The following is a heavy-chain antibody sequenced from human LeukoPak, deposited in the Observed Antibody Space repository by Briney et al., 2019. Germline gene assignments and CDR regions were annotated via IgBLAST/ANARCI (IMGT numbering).Heavy chain of an antibody. CDR3: ARGSAGTSPWHYYCYYYGMDV. J-gene: IGHJ6*02. CDR2: MNPNSGNT. CDR1: GYTFTSYD. Sequence: ASVKVSCKASGYTFTSYDINWVRQATGQGREWMGWMNPNSGNTGYAQKFQGRVTMTRNTSISTAYMELSSLRSEDTAVYYCARGSAGTSPWHYYCYYYGMDVWGQGTTVTVSS. V-gene: IGHV1-8*01. D-gene: IGHD6-19*01.